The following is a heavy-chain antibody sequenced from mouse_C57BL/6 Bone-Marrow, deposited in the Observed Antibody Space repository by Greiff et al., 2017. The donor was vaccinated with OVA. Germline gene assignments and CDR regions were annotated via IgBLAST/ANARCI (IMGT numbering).Heavy chain of an antibody. CDR2: INYDGSST. Sequence: EVKLVESEGGLVQPGSSMKLSCTASGFTFSDYYMAWVRQVPEKGLEWVANINYDGSSTYYLDSLKSRFIISRDNAKNILYLQMSSLKSEDTATYYCARDRNSNAGYLDYWGQGTTLTVSS. V-gene: IGHV5-16*01. J-gene: IGHJ2*01. CDR1: GFTFSDYY. CDR3: ARDRNSNAGYLDY. D-gene: IGHD2-5*01.